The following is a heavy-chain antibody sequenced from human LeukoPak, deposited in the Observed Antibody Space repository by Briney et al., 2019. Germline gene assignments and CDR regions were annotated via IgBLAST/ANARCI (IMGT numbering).Heavy chain of an antibody. CDR3: TTVRRHLPIITMVRGEAEYYYYMDV. D-gene: IGHD3-10*01. CDR2: IKSKTDGGTT. Sequence: GGSLRLSCAASGFTFDDYGMSWVRQAPGKGLEWVGRIKSKTDGGTTDYAAPVKGRFTISRDASKNTLYLQMNSLKTEDTAVYYCTTVRRHLPIITMVRGEAEYYYYMDVWGKGTTVTISS. J-gene: IGHJ6*03. V-gene: IGHV3-15*01. CDR1: GFTFDDYG.